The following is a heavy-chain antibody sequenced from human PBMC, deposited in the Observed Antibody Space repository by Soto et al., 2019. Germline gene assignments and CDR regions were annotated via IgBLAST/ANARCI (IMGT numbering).Heavy chain of an antibody. V-gene: IGHV3-23*01. CDR1: GFTFSSYA. D-gene: IGHD3-10*01. CDR3: AKDPGLWFGELLYYFDY. Sequence: GGSLRLPCAASGFTFSSYAMSWVRQASGKGLEWVSAISGSGSSTYYADSVKGRFTISRDNSKNTLYLQMNSLRAEDTDVYYCAKDPGLWFGELLYYFDYWGQGTLVTVSS. CDR2: ISGSGSST. J-gene: IGHJ4*02.